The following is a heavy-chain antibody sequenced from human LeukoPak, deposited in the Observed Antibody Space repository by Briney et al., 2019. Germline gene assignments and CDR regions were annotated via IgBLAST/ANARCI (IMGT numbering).Heavy chain of an antibody. CDR2: IYTSGST. D-gene: IGHD6-19*01. V-gene: IGHV4-4*07. Sequence: KSSETLSLTCTVSGGSISSYYWSWTRQPAGKGLEWIGRIYTSGSTNYNSFLKSRVIISVDTSKNQFSLKLNSVTAADTAVYYCVRFYSHIAVFDYWGQGTLVTVSS. CDR1: GGSISSYY. J-gene: IGHJ4*02. CDR3: VRFYSHIAVFDY.